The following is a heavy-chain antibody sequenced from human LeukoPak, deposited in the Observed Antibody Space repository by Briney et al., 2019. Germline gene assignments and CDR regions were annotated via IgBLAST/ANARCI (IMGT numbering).Heavy chain of an antibody. CDR2: ISSSSSYI. J-gene: IGHJ6*03. Sequence: PGGSLRLSCAASGFTFSSYSMNWVRQAPGKGLEWVSSISSSSSYIYYADSVKGRFTISRDNAKNSLYLQMNSLRAEDTAVYYCARDGGYQRIDYYYYYYMDVWGKGTTVTVSS. V-gene: IGHV3-21*01. CDR3: ARDGGYQRIDYYYYYYMDV. CDR1: GFTFSSYS. D-gene: IGHD2-2*01.